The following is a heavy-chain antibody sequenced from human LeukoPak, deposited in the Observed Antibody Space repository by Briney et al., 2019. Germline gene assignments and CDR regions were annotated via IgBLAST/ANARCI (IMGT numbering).Heavy chain of an antibody. V-gene: IGHV3-30-3*01. CDR1: GFTFNSYA. D-gene: IGHD3-22*01. CDR3: ARDGRNYYDRSGYYSALAY. J-gene: IGHJ4*02. Sequence: GGSLRLSCAASGFTFNSYAMHWVRQAPGRGLEWVAVISYDGSNKYYADSVKGRFTISRDNSKNTPYLQMNSLRADDTAVYYCARDGRNYYDRSGYYSALAYWGQGTLVTVSS. CDR2: ISYDGSNK.